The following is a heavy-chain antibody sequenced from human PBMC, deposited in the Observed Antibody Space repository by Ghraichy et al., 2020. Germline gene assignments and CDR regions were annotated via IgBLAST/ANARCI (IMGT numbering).Heavy chain of an antibody. CDR2: INHSGST. CDR1: GGSFSGYY. J-gene: IGHJ5*02. V-gene: IGHV4-34*01. CDR3: ARGGRRLTTVSRPNWFDP. D-gene: IGHD4-11*01. Sequence: SETLSLTCAVYGGSFSGYYWSWIRQPPGKGLEWIGEINHSGSTNYNPSLKSRVTISVDTSKNQFSLKLSSVTAADTAVYYCARGGRRLTTVSRPNWFDPWGQGTLVTVSS.